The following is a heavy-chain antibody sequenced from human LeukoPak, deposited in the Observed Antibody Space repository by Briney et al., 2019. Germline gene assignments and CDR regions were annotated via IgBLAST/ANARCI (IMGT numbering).Heavy chain of an antibody. CDR1: GVSISTSY. D-gene: IGHD1-14*01. CDR2: SGNT. CDR3: ARDRAGTTSLEY. Sequence: SETLSLTCTVSGVSISTSYWSWIRQPPGKGLEWIGYSGNTNHNPSLESRVTISVDTSKNQFFLRLTSVTAADTAVYYCARDRAGTTSLEYWGQGTLVTVSS. J-gene: IGHJ4*02. V-gene: IGHV4-59*01.